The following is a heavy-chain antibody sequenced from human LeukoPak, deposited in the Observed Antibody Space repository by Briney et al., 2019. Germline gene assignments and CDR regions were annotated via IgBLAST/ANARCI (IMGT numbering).Heavy chain of an antibody. J-gene: IGHJ4*02. CDR1: GFSFNNYW. CDR3: ATDGYSSARDY. CDR2: TKQDGSEK. Sequence: GGSLTLSCRASGFSFNNYWMSWVRQAPGKGLEWVANTKQDGSEKYYVDSVRGRFTISRDNAKNLLYLQMSNLRAEDTAVYYCATDGYSSARDYWGQGTLVSVSS. D-gene: IGHD6-25*01. V-gene: IGHV3-7*01.